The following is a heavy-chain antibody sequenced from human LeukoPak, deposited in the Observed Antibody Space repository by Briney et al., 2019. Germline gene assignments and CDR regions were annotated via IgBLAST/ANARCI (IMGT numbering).Heavy chain of an antibody. CDR3: ARPIRGYDGFDI. D-gene: IGHD5-12*01. Sequence: GGSLRLSCAASGFTFTNYWMYWVRQAPGKGLVWVSRINSGGSKTNYADSVNGRFTISRDNAKNTLYLQMNSLRVEDTAMYYCARPIRGYDGFDIWGQGTMVTVSS. J-gene: IGHJ3*02. CDR2: INSGGSKT. CDR1: GFTFTNYW. V-gene: IGHV3-74*01.